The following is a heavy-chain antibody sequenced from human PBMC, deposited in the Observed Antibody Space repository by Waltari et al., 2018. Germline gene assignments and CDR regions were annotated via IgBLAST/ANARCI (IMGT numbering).Heavy chain of an antibody. CDR3: ARVAPNWSVDL. J-gene: IGHJ2*01. CDR1: GLTFGSYW. CDR2: VNNDGSGT. Sequence: EVQLVESGGGLVQPGGSLRLSCAASGLTFGSYWMHWVRQPPGKGLVWVSRVNNDGSGTIYADSVKGRFTISRDNGKNTLYLQMNSLRAEDTGVYYCARVAPNWSVDLWGRGTLVTVSS. V-gene: IGHV3-74*01.